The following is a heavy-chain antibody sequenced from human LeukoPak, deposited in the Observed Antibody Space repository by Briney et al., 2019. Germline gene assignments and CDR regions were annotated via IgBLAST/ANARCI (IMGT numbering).Heavy chain of an antibody. V-gene: IGHV2-5*02. CDR1: GFSLSTSGVG. D-gene: IGHD3-10*01. CDR3: AHSAYYYGSGSLNWFDP. Sequence: SGPTLVNPTQTLTLTCTFSGFSLSTSGVGMGWIRQPPGKALEWLALIYWDDDKRYSPSLKSRLTITKDTSKNQVVLTMTNMDPVDTATYYCAHSAYYYGSGSLNWFDPWGPGTLVTVSS. CDR2: IYWDDDK. J-gene: IGHJ5*02.